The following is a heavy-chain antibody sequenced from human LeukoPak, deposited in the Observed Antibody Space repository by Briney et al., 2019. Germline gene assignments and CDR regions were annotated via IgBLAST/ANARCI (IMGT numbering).Heavy chain of an antibody. CDR1: GYSISSGYY. CDR3: ASLYFFDY. J-gene: IGHJ4*02. D-gene: IGHD3-9*01. Sequence: PSQTLSLTCTVSGYSISSGYYWGWIRQPPGKGLEWIGSIYHSGSTYYNPSLKSRVTISVDTSKNQFSLKLNSVTAADTAVYYCASLYFFDYWGQGTLVTVSS. CDR2: IYHSGST. V-gene: IGHV4-38-2*02.